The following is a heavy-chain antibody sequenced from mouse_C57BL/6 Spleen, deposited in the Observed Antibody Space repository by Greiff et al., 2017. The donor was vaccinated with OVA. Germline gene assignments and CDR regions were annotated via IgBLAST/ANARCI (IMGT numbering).Heavy chain of an antibody. CDR1: GFTFSSYG. CDR3: ARQKATSYYFDY. V-gene: IGHV5-6*01. J-gene: IGHJ2*01. CDR2: ISSGGSYP. Sequence: EVQLVESGGDLVKPGGSLKLSCAASGFTFSSYGMSWVRQTPDKRLEWVATISSGGSYPYYPDSVKGRFTISRDNAKNTLYLQMSSLKSEDTAMYYCARQKATSYYFDYWGQGTTLTVSS.